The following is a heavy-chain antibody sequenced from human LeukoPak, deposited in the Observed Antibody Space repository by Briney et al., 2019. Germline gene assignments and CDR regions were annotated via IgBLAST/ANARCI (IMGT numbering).Heavy chain of an antibody. Sequence: GGSLRLSCAASGFTFSSYWMSWVRQAPGKGLGWVANIKQDGSEKYYVDSVKGRFTISRDNAKNSLYLQMNSLRAEDTAVYYCARVNNTVVTPPYFDYWGQGTLVTVSS. V-gene: IGHV3-7*01. CDR3: ARVNNTVVTPPYFDY. J-gene: IGHJ4*02. CDR1: GFTFSSYW. CDR2: IKQDGSEK. D-gene: IGHD4-23*01.